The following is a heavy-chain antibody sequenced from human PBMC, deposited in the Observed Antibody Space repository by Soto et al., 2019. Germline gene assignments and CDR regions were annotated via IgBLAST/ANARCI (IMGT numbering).Heavy chain of an antibody. V-gene: IGHV5-10-1*01. D-gene: IGHD3-22*01. Sequence: VESLKTYFKGSGYTFTNYWISGERQMPGKGLESMGRIDPSDSYTNYSPSSQGHVTISADKSISTAYLQWSSLKASDTAMYYCARQKYYYDSSGPLYYFDYWGQGTLVTVSS. CDR2: IDPSDSYT. J-gene: IGHJ4*02. CDR3: ARQKYYYDSSGPLYYFDY. CDR1: GYTFTNYW.